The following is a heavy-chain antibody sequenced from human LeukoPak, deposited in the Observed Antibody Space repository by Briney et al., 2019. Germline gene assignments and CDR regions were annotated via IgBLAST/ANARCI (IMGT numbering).Heavy chain of an antibody. J-gene: IGHJ6*03. V-gene: IGHV3-30*02. CDR2: IRYDGSNK. Sequence: PGGSLRLSCAASGFTFSSYGMHWVRQAPGKGLEWVAFIRYDGSNKYYADSVKGRFTISGDNSKNTLYLQMNSLRAEDTAVYYCAKDRYCSSTSCYPYYYYYYMDVWGKGTTVTVSS. D-gene: IGHD2-2*01. CDR3: AKDRYCSSTSCYPYYYYYYMDV. CDR1: GFTFSSYG.